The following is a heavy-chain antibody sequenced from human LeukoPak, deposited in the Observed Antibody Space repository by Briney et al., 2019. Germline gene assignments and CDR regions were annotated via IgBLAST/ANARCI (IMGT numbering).Heavy chain of an antibody. V-gene: IGHV4-30-4*08. CDR2: IYYSGST. CDR3: ARWCTSCYTIQT. J-gene: IGHJ5*02. CDR1: GGPISSGHYY. Sequence: SQTLSLTCTVSGGPISSGHYYWSWIRQPPGKGLEWLGYIYYSGSTYYNPSLKSRVTISIDTSKNQFSLKLSSVTAADTAVYYCARWCTSCYTIQTWGQGTLVTVSS. D-gene: IGHD2-2*02.